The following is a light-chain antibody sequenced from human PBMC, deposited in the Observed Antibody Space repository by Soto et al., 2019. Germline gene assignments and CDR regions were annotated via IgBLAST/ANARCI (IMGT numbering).Light chain of an antibody. CDR3: QQYDTSPLT. CDR2: SAS. Sequence: EIVLTQSPGTLSLSPGERATLSCRASQFVSRSYLAWYQQRPGQGPRLLIHSASSRAAGIPDRFSGSESGTDFTLTISRLEPEDFAVYYCQQYDTSPLTFDGGTKVDIK. J-gene: IGKJ4*01. V-gene: IGKV3-20*01. CDR1: QFVSRSY.